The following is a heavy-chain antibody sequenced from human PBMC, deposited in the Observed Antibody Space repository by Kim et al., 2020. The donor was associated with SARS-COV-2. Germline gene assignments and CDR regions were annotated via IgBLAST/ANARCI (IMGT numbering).Heavy chain of an antibody. Sequence: VKVSCKASGGTFSSYAISWVRQAPGQGLEWMGGIIPIFGTANYAQKFQGRVTITADESTSTAYMELSSLRSEDTAVYYCARANDYIWGSYRYTGTGFDYWGQGTLVTVSS. D-gene: IGHD3-16*02. CDR3: ARANDYIWGSYRYTGTGFDY. CDR1: GGTFSSYA. J-gene: IGHJ4*02. CDR2: IIPIFGTA. V-gene: IGHV1-69*13.